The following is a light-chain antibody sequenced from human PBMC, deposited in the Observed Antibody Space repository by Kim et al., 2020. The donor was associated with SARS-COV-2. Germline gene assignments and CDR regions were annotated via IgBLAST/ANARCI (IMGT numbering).Light chain of an antibody. CDR2: LNSDGRH. CDR1: SGHSNYA. V-gene: IGLV4-69*01. CDR3: QTWGTGIHV. J-gene: IGLJ2*01. Sequence: QPVLTQSPSASASLGASVKLTCTLSSGHSNYAIAWHQQQPEKGPRHLMNLNSDGRHSKGDGIPDRFSGSSSGAERYLTISSLQSDDEADYYCQTWGTGIHVFGGGTQLTVL.